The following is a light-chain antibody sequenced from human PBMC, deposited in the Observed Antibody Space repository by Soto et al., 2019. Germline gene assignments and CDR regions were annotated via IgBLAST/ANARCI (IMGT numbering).Light chain of an antibody. V-gene: IGLV2-14*01. Sequence: QSVLTQPASVSGSPGQSITISCTGTSTDVGRYNYVSWYQQHPGKAPKLMVYDVSNRPSWVSNRFSGSKSGITASLTISGLQAEDEADYYCTSYTSDSNYVFGTGTKVTVL. CDR2: DVS. J-gene: IGLJ1*01. CDR3: TSYTSDSNYV. CDR1: STDVGRYNY.